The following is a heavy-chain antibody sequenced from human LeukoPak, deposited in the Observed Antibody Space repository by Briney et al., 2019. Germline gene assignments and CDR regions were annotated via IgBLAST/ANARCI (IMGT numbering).Heavy chain of an antibody. D-gene: IGHD5-12*01. CDR3: ARSIPDSGYDWVLFDY. Sequence: ASVKVSCKASGYTLTSYDINWVRQATGQGLEWMGWMNPNSGNTGYAQKFQGRVTMTRNTSISTAYMELSSLRSEDTAVYYCARSIPDSGYDWVLFDYWGQGTLVTVSS. CDR2: MNPNSGNT. J-gene: IGHJ4*02. CDR1: GYTLTSYD. V-gene: IGHV1-8*01.